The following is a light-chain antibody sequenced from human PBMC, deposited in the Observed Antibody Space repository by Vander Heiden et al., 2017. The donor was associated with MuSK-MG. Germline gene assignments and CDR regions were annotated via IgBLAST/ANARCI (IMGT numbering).Light chain of an antibody. J-gene: IGKJ2*01. CDR3: LQAKQFPPT. Sequence: DIVMTQTPLSSPVTLGQPASISCRSSQSLVHSNGNTFLSWLHQRPGQPPRLLIYKSSNRGSGVPDRFSGSGAGTDFTLKISRVEAEDVGFYYCLQAKQFPPTIGQGTKMEIK. CDR2: KSS. V-gene: IGKV2-24*01. CDR1: QSLVHSNGNTF.